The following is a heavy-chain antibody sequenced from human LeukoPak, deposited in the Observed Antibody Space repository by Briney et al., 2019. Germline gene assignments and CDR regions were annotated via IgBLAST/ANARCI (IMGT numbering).Heavy chain of an antibody. CDR1: GLNFGDYA. J-gene: IGHJ1*01. D-gene: IGHD3-22*01. V-gene: IGHV3-49*04. CDR2: IRSNTYGGTA. CDR3: TRGPSFYDTSGYYPALYFRD. Sequence: GGSLRLFCIGSGLNFGDYAMSWVRQAPGKGLEWVGFIRSNTYGGTAEYAASVTGRFTISRDDSKSIAYLQMNSLKTEDTAVYYCTRGPSFYDTSGYYPALYFRDWGLGTLVTVSS.